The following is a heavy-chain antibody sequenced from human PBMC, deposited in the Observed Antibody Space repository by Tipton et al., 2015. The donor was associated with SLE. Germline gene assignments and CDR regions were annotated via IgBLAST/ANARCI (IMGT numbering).Heavy chain of an antibody. Sequence: QLVQSGPEVKKPGSSVRVSCKTSGGTFTNYAFNWVRQAPGQGLEWVGKIVPLFGTTDYAPNFQGRVTFTADKSTKTAYMEVSSLTSADSAVYYCSAASSPQDYYMDVWGKGTAVSVSS. J-gene: IGHJ6*03. V-gene: IGHV1-69*06. CDR3: SAASSPQDYYMDV. D-gene: IGHD2-2*01. CDR2: IVPLFGTT. CDR1: GGTFTNYA.